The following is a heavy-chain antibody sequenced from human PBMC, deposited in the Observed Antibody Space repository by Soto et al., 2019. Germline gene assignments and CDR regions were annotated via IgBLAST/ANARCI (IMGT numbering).Heavy chain of an antibody. CDR1: GGTFSSYA. CDR3: AGAKYYYDSSGYHAFDI. CDR2: IIPIFGTA. J-gene: IGHJ3*02. V-gene: IGHV1-69*13. Sequence: SVKVSCKASGGTFSSYAISWVRQAPGQGLEWMGGIIPIFGTANYAQKFQGRVTITADESTSTAYMELSSLRSEDTAVYYCAGAKYYYDSSGYHAFDIWGQGTMVTVS. D-gene: IGHD3-22*01.